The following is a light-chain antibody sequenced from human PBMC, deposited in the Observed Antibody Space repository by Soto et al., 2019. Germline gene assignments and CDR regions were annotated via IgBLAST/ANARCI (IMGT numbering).Light chain of an antibody. CDR1: QNIDNL. CDR3: QQYNSYSPT. J-gene: IGKJ1*01. Sequence: DIQMTQSPSTLPASVGDRVTITCRASQNIDNLLAWYQQKPGQAPKVVIFDGSRLETGVPSRFSGSGSGTTFTLTISSLQPDDFATYYCQQYNSYSPTFGPGTKVDIK. V-gene: IGKV1-5*01. CDR2: DGS.